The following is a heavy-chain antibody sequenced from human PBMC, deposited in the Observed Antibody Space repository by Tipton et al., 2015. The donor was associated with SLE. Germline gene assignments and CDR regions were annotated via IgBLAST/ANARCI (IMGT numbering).Heavy chain of an antibody. CDR2: IKSKTDGGTT. CDR3: TTDVVWFGERVDY. D-gene: IGHD3-10*01. V-gene: IGHV3-15*01. CDR1: GFTFSSYE. J-gene: IGHJ4*02. Sequence: GSLRLSCAASGFTFSSYEMSWVRQAPGKGLEWVGRIKSKTDGGTTDYAAPVKGRFTISRDDSKNTLYLQMNSLKTEDTAVYYCTTDVVWFGERVDYWGQGTLVTVSS.